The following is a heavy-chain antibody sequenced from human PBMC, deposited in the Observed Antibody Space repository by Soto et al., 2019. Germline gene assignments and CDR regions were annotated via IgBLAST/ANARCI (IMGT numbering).Heavy chain of an antibody. J-gene: IGHJ6*03. CDR1: GGSFSGYY. CDR3: ARVPGYYYYYYYMDV. V-gene: IGHV4-34*01. D-gene: IGHD5-18*01. Sequence: ASETLSLTCAVYGGSFSGYYWSWIRQPPGKGLEWIGEINHSGSTNYNPSLKSRVTISVDTSKNQFSLKLSSVTAADTAVYYCARVPGYYYYYYYMDVWGKGTTGTVSS. CDR2: INHSGST.